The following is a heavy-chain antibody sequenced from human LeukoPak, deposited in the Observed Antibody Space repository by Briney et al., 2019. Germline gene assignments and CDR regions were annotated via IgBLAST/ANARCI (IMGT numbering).Heavy chain of an antibody. J-gene: IGHJ5*02. V-gene: IGHV5-51*01. D-gene: IGHD2-15*01. CDR3: ARSQGYCSGGSCLQGDWFDP. Sequence: GESLKISCKGSGYNFTIYWIGWVRQMPGKGLEWMGIIYPGDSDTRYSPSFQGQVTISADKSISTAYLQWGSLKASDTAMYYCARSQGYCSGGSCLQGDWFDPWGQGTLVTVSS. CDR2: IYPGDSDT. CDR1: GYNFTIYW.